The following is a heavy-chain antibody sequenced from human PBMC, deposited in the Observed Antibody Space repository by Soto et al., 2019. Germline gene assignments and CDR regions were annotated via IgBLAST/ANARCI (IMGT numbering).Heavy chain of an antibody. CDR3: ARDVVVATRGAGLYYYYGMDV. CDR1: GGSFSGYY. J-gene: IGHJ6*02. V-gene: IGHV4-59*01. Sequence: SETLSLTCAVYGGSFSGYYWSWIRQPPGKGLEWIGYIYYSGSTNYNPSLKSRVTISVDTSKNQFSLKLSSVTAADTAVYYCARDVVVATRGAGLYYYYGMDVWGQGTTVTVSS. CDR2: IYYSGST. D-gene: IGHD5-12*01.